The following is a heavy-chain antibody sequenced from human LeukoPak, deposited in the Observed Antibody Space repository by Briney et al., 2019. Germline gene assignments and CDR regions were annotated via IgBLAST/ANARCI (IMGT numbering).Heavy chain of an antibody. D-gene: IGHD5-12*01. J-gene: IGHJ4*02. V-gene: IGHV5-51*01. CDR3: ARHVGYSGYDSSYFDY. Sequence: GESLKISCKGSGYSFNSYWIGWVRQMPGKGLEWMGIIYPGDSDTRYSPSFQGQVTISVDKSISTAYLQWSSLEASDTAMYYCARHVGYSGYDSSYFDYWGQGTLVTVSS. CDR2: IYPGDSDT. CDR1: GYSFNSYW.